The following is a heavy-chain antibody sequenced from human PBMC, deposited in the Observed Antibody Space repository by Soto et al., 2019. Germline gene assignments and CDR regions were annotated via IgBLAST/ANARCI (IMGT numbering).Heavy chain of an antibody. J-gene: IGHJ6*02. Sequence: QVQLVQSGAEVKKPGSSVKVSCKASGGTFSSYALSWVRQDPGQGLEWMGGIIPIFDTADYAQKFQGRVTTTADESTSTAYMEVSSLRSEDTAVYYCASHGITGTWVYYYGMDVWGQGTTVTASS. D-gene: IGHD1-7*01. V-gene: IGHV1-69*12. CDR3: ASHGITGTWVYYYGMDV. CDR1: GGTFSSYA. CDR2: IIPIFDTA.